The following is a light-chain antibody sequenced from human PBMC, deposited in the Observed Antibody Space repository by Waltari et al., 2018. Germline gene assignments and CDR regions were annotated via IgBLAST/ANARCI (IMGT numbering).Light chain of an antibody. CDR1: QSVLYSHNNKNY. J-gene: IGKJ1*01. Sequence: DIVMTQSPDSLSVSLGERATIHCTSSQSVLYSHNNKNYLDLYQQKPGKPPKLLMYWASTRQSGVPDRFSGSGSGTDFPLTISSLQAEDVAVYYCQQYYSTPRTFGQGTKVEIK. V-gene: IGKV4-1*01. CDR2: WAS. CDR3: QQYYSTPRT.